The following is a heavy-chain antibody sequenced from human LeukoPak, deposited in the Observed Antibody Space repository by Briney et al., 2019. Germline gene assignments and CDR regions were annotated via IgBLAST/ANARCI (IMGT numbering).Heavy chain of an antibody. CDR3: ARLVVVVAASSDYFDY. CDR1: GGSISGSIYH. J-gene: IGHJ4*02. CDR2: ISYTGTT. D-gene: IGHD2-15*01. V-gene: IGHV4-39*01. Sequence: SETLSLTCTVSGGSISGSIYHWGWIRQPPGKGLEWIGGISYTGTTYYNPSLKSRVTISVDTSKNQFSLKLSSVTAADTAVYYCARLVVVVAASSDYFDYWGQGTLVTVSS.